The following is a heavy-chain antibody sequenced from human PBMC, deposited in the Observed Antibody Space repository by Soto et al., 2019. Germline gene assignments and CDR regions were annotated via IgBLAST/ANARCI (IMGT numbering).Heavy chain of an antibody. J-gene: IGHJ6*03. CDR2: INPNSGGT. V-gene: IGHV1-2*04. D-gene: IGHD2-15*01. CDR1: GYTFTGYY. CDR3: ARGVVVAATPVYYYMDV. Sequence: GASVKVSCKASGYTFTGYYMHWVRQAPGQGFEWMGWINPNSGGTNYAQKFQGWVTMTRDTSISTAYMELSRLRSDDTAVYYCARGVVVAATPVYYYMDVWGKGTTVTVSS.